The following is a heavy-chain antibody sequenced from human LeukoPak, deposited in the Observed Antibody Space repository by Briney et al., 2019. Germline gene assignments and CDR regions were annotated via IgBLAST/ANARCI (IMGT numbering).Heavy chain of an antibody. J-gene: IGHJ4*02. CDR3: ARDPTTLTTFALGYFDY. V-gene: IGHV3-7*01. CDR1: GFTFSSYW. D-gene: IGHD4-11*01. Sequence: GGSLRLSCGASGFTFSSYWMSWVRQVPGKGLEWVAKIKEDGSEKYYVDSVEGRFTISRDNAKSSLYLQMNSLRAEDTAIYYCARDPTTLTTFALGYFDYWGQGTLVTVSS. CDR2: IKEDGSEK.